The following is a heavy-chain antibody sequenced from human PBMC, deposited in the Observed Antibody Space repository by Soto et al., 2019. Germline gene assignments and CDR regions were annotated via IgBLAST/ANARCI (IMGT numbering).Heavy chain of an antibody. V-gene: IGHV1-69*13. Sequence: PVKVACQASGGSLSGYAISWVRQAPGQGLEWMGGIIPIFGTANYAQKFQGRVTITADESTSTAYMELSSLRSEDTAVYYCASRIAARPPTPSFDYWGQGTLVTVSS. CDR2: IIPIFGTA. CDR3: ASRIAARPPTPSFDY. J-gene: IGHJ4*02. CDR1: GGSLSGYA. D-gene: IGHD6-6*01.